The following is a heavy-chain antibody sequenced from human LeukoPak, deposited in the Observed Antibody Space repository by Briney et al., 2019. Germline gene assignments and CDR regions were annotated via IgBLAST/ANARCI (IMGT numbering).Heavy chain of an antibody. CDR1: GGSFSGYY. CDR3: ARGIRSYYDSNGIYYFDY. Sequence: KPSETLSLTCAVYGGSFSGYYWSWIRQPPGKGLEWIGEINHSGSTNYNPSLKSRVTISVDTSKNQFSLKLSSVTAADTAVYYYARGIRSYYDSNGIYYFDYWGQGTLVTVSS. V-gene: IGHV4-34*01. D-gene: IGHD3-22*01. CDR2: INHSGST. J-gene: IGHJ4*02.